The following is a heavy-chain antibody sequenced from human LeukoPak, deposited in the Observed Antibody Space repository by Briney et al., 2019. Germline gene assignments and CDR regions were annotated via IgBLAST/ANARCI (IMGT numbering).Heavy chain of an antibody. CDR3: ARSLRYFDWLLSDAPYYFDY. Sequence: PGESLKISCTGSGYSFTSYWIGWVRQMPGKGLEWMGIIYPGDSDTGDSPSFQGQVTISADKSISTAYLQWSSLKASDTAMYYCARSLRYFDWLLSDAPYYFDYWGQGTLVTVSS. CDR1: GYSFTSYW. CDR2: IYPGDSDT. D-gene: IGHD3-9*01. V-gene: IGHV5-51*01. J-gene: IGHJ4*02.